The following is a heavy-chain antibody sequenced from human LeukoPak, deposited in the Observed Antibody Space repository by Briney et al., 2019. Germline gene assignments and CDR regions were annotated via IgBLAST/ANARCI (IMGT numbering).Heavy chain of an antibody. CDR2: ISNSGSTI. J-gene: IGHJ4*02. CDR3: TRDYGDYRFDY. V-gene: IGHV3-48*03. CDR1: GFTVTNYE. D-gene: IGHD4-17*01. Sequence: GGSLRLSCVASGFTVTNYEMDWVRQDPGKGVEWDSYISNSGSTIYYADSMKGRFAISRDNAKNSLYLQMNSLRAEDSAVYYCTRDYGDYRFDYWGQGTLVTVSS.